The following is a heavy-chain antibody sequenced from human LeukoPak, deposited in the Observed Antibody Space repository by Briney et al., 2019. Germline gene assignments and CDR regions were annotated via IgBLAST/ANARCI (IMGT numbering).Heavy chain of an antibody. CDR1: GGSISSYY. Sequence: PSETLSLTCTVSGGSISSYYWSWIRQPAGKGLEWIGRIYTSGSTNYNPSLKSRVTMSVDTSKNQFSLKLSSVTAADTAVYYCASTSSPPDYYYYYRDVGGKGTTVPSP. D-gene: IGHD6-13*01. CDR2: IYTSGST. V-gene: IGHV4-4*07. J-gene: IGHJ6*03. CDR3: ASTSSPPDYYYYYRDV.